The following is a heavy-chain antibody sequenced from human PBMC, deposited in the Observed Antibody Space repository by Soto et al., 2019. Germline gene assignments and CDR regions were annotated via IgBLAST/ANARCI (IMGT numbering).Heavy chain of an antibody. D-gene: IGHD6-19*01. CDR2: ISYDGSNK. CDR1: GFTFSSYG. CDR3: VKDGSSGWPYYYGMDV. V-gene: IGHV3-30*18. J-gene: IGHJ6*02. Sequence: QPGGSLRLSCAASGFTFSSYGMHWVRQAPGKGLEWVAVISYDGSNKYYADSVKGRFTISRDNSENTLYLQVSSLRAEDTAVYYCVKDGSSGWPYYYGMDVWGQGTTVTVSS.